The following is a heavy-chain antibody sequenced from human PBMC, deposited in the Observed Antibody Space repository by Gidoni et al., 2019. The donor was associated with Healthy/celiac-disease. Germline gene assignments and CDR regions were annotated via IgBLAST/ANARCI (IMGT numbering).Heavy chain of an antibody. J-gene: IGHJ4*02. CDR1: GYTLTELS. V-gene: IGHV1-24*01. D-gene: IGHD5-18*01. Sequence: QVQLVQSGAEVKKHGAAAKVSCKVSGYTLTELSMHWVRQAPGKGLEWMGGFDPEDGETIYAQTFQGTVTLTEDTSTDTAYLELSSLRSEDTAVYYCATVYTAMVSFDYWGQGTLVTVSS. CDR3: ATVYTAMVSFDY. CDR2: FDPEDGET.